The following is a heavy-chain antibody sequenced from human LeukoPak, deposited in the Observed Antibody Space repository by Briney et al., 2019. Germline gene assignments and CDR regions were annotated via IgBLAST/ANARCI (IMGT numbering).Heavy chain of an antibody. Sequence: GSLRLSCAASGFTLNRYEMNWGRQGPGKGLEWVSYISSSGSTIYYADSVKGRFTISRDNAKNSLYLQMNSLRAEDTAVYYCARDGSGWYVFDYWGQGTLVTVSS. V-gene: IGHV3-48*03. CDR1: GFTLNRYE. CDR2: ISSSGSTI. D-gene: IGHD6-19*01. J-gene: IGHJ4*02. CDR3: ARDGSGWYVFDY.